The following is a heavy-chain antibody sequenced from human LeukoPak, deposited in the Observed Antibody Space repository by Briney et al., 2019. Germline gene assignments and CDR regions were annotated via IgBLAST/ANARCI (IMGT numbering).Heavy chain of an antibody. J-gene: IGHJ6*02. CDR2: ISAYNGNT. CDR1: GYTFTSYG. V-gene: IGHV1-18*01. D-gene: IGHD2-2*01. Sequence: ASVKVSCKASGYTFTSYGISWVRRAPGQGLEWMGWISAYNGNTNYAQKLQGRVTMTTDTSTSTAYMELRSLRSDDTAVYYCARDGARPSSTSRRGYYYYGMDVWGQGTTVTVSS. CDR3: ARDGARPSSTSRRGYYYYGMDV.